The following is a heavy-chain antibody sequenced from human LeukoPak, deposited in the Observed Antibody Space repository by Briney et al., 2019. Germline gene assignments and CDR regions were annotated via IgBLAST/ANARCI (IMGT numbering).Heavy chain of an antibody. J-gene: IGHJ4*02. CDR1: GFTFDDYA. Sequence: PGGSLRLSRAASGFTFDDYAMHWVRQAPGKGLEWVSLISGDGGSTYYADSVKGRFTISRDNSKNSLYLQMNSLRTEDTALYYCAKVRGVAAAVNDPYFDYWGQGTLVTVSS. CDR3: AKVRGVAAAVNDPYFDY. V-gene: IGHV3-43*02. CDR2: ISGDGGST. D-gene: IGHD6-13*01.